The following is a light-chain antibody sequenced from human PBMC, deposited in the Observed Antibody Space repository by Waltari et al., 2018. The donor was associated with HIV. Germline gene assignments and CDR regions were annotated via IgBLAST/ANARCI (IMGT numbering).Light chain of an antibody. Sequence: SSELTQPPSVSVSPGQTATISCSGNALATPYAYWYQQTPGQAPGVVIFKDTERPSGIPERFAGSSSGTTVTLTSRGVQAEDEADYYCQSTDNSEDMIFGGGTKLAVL. CDR2: KDT. CDR3: QSTDNSEDMI. CDR1: ALATPY. J-gene: IGLJ2*01. V-gene: IGLV3-25*03.